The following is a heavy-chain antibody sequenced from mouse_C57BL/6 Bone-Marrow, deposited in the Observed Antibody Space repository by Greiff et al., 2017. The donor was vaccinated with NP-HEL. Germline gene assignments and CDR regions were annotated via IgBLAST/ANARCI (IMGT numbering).Heavy chain of an antibody. CDR2: IYPGDGDT. CDR3: ARGTFYYYGSPRYFDV. J-gene: IGHJ1*03. Sequence: VQLQQSGAELVKPGASVKISCKASGYAFSSYWMNWVKQRPGKGLEWIGQIYPGDGDTNYNGKFKGKATLTADKSSSTAYMQLSSLTSEDSAVYFCARGTFYYYGSPRYFDVWGTGTTVTVSS. V-gene: IGHV1-80*01. CDR1: GYAFSSYW. D-gene: IGHD1-1*01.